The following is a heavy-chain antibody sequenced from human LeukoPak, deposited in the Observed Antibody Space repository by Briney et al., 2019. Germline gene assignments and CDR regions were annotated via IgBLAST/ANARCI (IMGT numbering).Heavy chain of an antibody. CDR2: ISGSGGST. D-gene: IGHD1-26*01. CDR1: GFTFSSYS. Sequence: GGSLRLSCAASGFTFSSYSMNWVRQAPGKGLEWVSAISGSGGSTYYADSVKGRFTISRDNSKNTLYLQMNSLRAEDTAVYYCAKDLGRGSYPFDYWGQGTLVTVSS. V-gene: IGHV3-23*01. CDR3: AKDLGRGSYPFDY. J-gene: IGHJ4*02.